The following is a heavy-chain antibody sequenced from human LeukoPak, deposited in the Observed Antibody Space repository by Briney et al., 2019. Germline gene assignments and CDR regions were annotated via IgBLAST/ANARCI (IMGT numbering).Heavy chain of an antibody. Sequence: SETLSLTCTVSGGSISSYYWSWIRQPPGKGLEWIGYIYYSGSTNYNPFLKRRVTISVLTSKNQFSLKLSSVTAADTAVYYCARVTSGYENFDYWGQGTLVTVSS. V-gene: IGHV4-59*01. CDR2: IYYSGST. D-gene: IGHD5-12*01. J-gene: IGHJ4*02. CDR1: GGSISSYY. CDR3: ARVTSGYENFDY.